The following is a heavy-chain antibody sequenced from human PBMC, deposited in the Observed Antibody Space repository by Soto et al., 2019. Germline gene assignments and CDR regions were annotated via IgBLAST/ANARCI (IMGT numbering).Heavy chain of an antibody. CDR3: VRSLPGTTSFDY. Sequence: EVQLVESGGNLVQPGGSLRLSCAGSGFTFSDYYIDWVRQAPGKGLEWVGRSRDKGNSYSTDYSASVRGRFTVSRDGSKNSLYLQMNSLETGDTALYYCVRSLPGTTSFDYWGRGTLVTVSS. V-gene: IGHV3-72*01. D-gene: IGHD1-7*01. J-gene: IGHJ4*02. CDR1: GFTFSDYY. CDR2: SRDKGNSYST.